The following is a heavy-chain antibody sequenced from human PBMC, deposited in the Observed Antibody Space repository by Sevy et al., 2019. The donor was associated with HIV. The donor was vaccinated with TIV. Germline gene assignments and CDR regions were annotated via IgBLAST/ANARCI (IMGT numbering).Heavy chain of an antibody. V-gene: IGHV3-30*02. D-gene: IGHD2-2*01. CDR2: IRYDGSNK. J-gene: IGHJ6*02. CDR3: AKDGDIPAVPADDENYYYYYGMDV. CDR1: GFTFSSYG. Sequence: GGSLRLSCAASGFTFSSYGMHWVRQAPGKGLEWMAFIRYDGSNKYYADSVKGRFTISRDNSKNTLYLQMNSLRAEDTAVYYCAKDGDIPAVPADDENYYYYYGMDVWGQGTTVTVSS.